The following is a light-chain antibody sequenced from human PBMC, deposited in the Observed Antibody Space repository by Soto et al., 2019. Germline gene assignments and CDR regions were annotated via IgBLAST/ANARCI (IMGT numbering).Light chain of an antibody. Sequence: QSVLTQPASVSGSPGQSITISCTGTSSDIGSYILVSWYQQHPGKAPKLMIYEGTKRPSGVSNRFSGSKSGNTASLTISGLQAEDEADHYCCSYAGSSTPRVFGGGTQLTVL. CDR3: CSYAGSSTPRV. CDR2: EGT. J-gene: IGLJ3*02. V-gene: IGLV2-23*01. CDR1: SSDIGSYIL.